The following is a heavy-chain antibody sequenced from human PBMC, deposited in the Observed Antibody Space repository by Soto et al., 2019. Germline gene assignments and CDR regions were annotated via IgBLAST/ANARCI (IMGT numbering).Heavy chain of an antibody. Sequence: GASVKVSCKASGGTFSSYTISWVRQAPGQGLEWMGRIIPISGITNYAQKFQERVTITRDMSTSTAYMELSSLRSEDTAVYYCAAFYYGSGTEDYWGQGTLVTVSS. J-gene: IGHJ4*02. D-gene: IGHD3-10*01. CDR1: GGTFSSYT. CDR3: AAFYYGSGTEDY. V-gene: IGHV1-69*02. CDR2: IIPISGIT.